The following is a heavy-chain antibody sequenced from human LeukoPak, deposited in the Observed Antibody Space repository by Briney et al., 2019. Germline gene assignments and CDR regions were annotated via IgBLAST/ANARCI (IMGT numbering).Heavy chain of an antibody. CDR2: IYYSGST. Sequence: SETLSLTCTVSGGSISSSSYYWGWSRQPPGKGLEWIGSIYYSGSTNYNPSLKSRVTMSVDTSKNQFSLKLSSVTAADTAVYYCARDVYIVGAKGPRGAFDIWGQGTMVTVSS. V-gene: IGHV4-39*07. D-gene: IGHD1-26*01. J-gene: IGHJ3*02. CDR1: GGSISSSSYY. CDR3: ARDVYIVGAKGPRGAFDI.